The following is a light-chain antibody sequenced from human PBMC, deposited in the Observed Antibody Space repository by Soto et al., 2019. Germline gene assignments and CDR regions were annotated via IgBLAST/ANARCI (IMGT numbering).Light chain of an antibody. CDR1: QSVGSF. J-gene: IGKJ1*01. V-gene: IGKV3-11*01. Sequence: EIVLTQSPATLSLSPGDRATLSCRASQSVGSFLAWYQQKPGQAPRLLIYDASNRATGIPARFSGSGSGTDFTLTISSLEPEDFAVYYCQLRNNWSWTFGQGTKVEI. CDR3: QLRNNWSWT. CDR2: DAS.